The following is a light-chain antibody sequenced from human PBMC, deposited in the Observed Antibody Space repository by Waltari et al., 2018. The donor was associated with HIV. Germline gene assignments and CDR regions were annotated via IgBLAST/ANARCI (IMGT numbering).Light chain of an antibody. J-gene: IGLJ3*02. V-gene: IGLV1-40*01. CDR1: GPNIGAGYY. CDR2: GNT. CDR3: HTLYSSLSASG. Sequence: QSVLTQPPSVSGAPGQRVTISCTGIGPNIGAGYYVHWYQQRPGTAPKVLTYGNTPPPAGVRDRFTGSKFGSSASLLIAGLQAGDDADDYCHTLYSSLSASGFGGGTKLSVL.